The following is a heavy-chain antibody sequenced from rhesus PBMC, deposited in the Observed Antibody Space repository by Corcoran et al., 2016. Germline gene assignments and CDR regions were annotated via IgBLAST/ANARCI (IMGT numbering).Heavy chain of an antibody. V-gene: IGHV4-81*01. CDR3: ARHRELEDGLDS. CDR2: IYGNIAVT. Sequence: QLQLQESGPGLVKPPETLSLTCAVSGGSFRGYYWSWIRQTPGKGLEWIGSIYGNIAVTKYNPSLKSCITISKDTSKNQFSLKLSSVTAADTAVYYCARHRELEDGLDSWGQGVVVTLSS. CDR1: GGSFRGYY. D-gene: IGHD1-1*01. J-gene: IGHJ6*01.